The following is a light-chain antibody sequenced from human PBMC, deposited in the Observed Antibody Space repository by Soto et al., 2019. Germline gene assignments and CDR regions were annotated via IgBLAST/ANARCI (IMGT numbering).Light chain of an antibody. J-gene: IGLJ3*02. Sequence: QSVLTQSPSTSGTPGQRVTISCSGNTANIGKNYVYWYQQFPGMAPKLLIYSDNQRPSWVPDRFSVSKSDTSASLAISGLRSEDEAVYYCAAWDDRMSGRVFGGGTKLTVL. CDR3: AAWDDRMSGRV. V-gene: IGLV1-47*02. CDR1: TANIGKNY. CDR2: SDN.